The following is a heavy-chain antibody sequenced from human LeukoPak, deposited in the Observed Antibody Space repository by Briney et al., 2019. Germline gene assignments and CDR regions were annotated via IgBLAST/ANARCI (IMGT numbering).Heavy chain of an antibody. J-gene: IGHJ6*04. CDR3: AELGITMIGGV. D-gene: IGHD3-10*02. CDR2: ISSSGTTI. CDR1: GFIFSNYE. V-gene: IGHV3-48*03. Sequence: GGSLRLSCAASGFIFSNYEMNWVRQAPGKGLEWVSYISSSGTTIYYADSVKGRFTISRDNAKNSLYLQMNSLGAEDTAVYYCAELGITMIGGVWGKGTTVTISS.